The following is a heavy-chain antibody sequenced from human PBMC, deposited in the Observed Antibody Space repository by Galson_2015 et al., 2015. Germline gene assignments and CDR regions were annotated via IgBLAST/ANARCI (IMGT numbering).Heavy chain of an antibody. J-gene: IGHJ4*02. CDR1: GFAFGSSW. V-gene: IGHV3-74*03. CDR3: AGGLVNGYSA. CDR2: IITDGSVT. D-gene: IGHD5-18*01. Sequence: SLRLFCAASGFAFGSSWMHWVRQAPGKGLVWVSHIITDGSVTTYADSVNGRFTISRDNAKNTLYLQMDSLRAEDTAVYYCAGGLVNGYSAWGQGTLVTVSS.